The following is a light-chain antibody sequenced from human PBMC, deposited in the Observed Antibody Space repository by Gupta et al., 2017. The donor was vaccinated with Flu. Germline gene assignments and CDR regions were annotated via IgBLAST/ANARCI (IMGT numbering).Light chain of an antibody. CDR3: QSDDSSSRVI. CDR2: HHD. J-gene: IGLJ2*01. CDR1: TGSIASNY. Sequence: SMLTQPHSVAESPGKTITFSCTRSTGSIASNYVQWYQRRPGGSPTKWIYHHDQRHSGGPDRFSVSIDSSSNSASLTISERKTEDEADYYCQSDDSSSRVIFGGGTKLTVL. V-gene: IGLV6-57*01.